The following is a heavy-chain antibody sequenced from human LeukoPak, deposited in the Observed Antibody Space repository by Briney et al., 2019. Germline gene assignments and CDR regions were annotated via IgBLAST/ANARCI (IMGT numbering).Heavy chain of an antibody. Sequence: SGTLSLTCAVSGGSINIDNWWSWVRQPPGKGLEWIGEIYHSGSTNYNPSLKSRVTISVDTSKNQFSLKLSSVTAADTAVYYCARLTGYSYGYDYFDYWGQGTLVTVSS. CDR3: ARLTGYSYGYDYFDY. D-gene: IGHD5-18*01. CDR1: GGSINIDNW. J-gene: IGHJ4*02. CDR2: IYHSGST. V-gene: IGHV4-4*02.